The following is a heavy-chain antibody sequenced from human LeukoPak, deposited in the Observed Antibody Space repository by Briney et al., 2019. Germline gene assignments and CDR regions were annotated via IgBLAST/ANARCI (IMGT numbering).Heavy chain of an antibody. CDR2: IYHSGST. D-gene: IGHD2-2*02. Sequence: PSETLSLTCTVSGYSISSGYYWGWIRQPPGKGLEWIGSIYHSGSTYYNPSLESRVTISVDTSKNQFSLKLSSVTAADTAVYYCARAPGYCSSTSCHNDAFDIWGQGTMVTVSS. V-gene: IGHV4-38-2*02. CDR1: GYSISSGYY. J-gene: IGHJ3*02. CDR3: ARAPGYCSSTSCHNDAFDI.